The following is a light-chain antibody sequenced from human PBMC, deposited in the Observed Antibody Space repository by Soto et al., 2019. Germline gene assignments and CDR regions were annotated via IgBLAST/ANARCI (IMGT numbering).Light chain of an antibody. V-gene: IGKV3-15*01. J-gene: IGKJ4*01. CDR1: QSVGSRF. CDR2: GVS. CDR3: QQYNNWPPLT. Sequence: EIVLSQSPGTLSLSPGERATLSCRASQSVGSRFLAWYQQKPGQAPRLLMYGVSTRAAGIPARFSGSGSGTEFTLIISGLQSEDFAVYYCQQYNNWPPLTFGGGTKVDIK.